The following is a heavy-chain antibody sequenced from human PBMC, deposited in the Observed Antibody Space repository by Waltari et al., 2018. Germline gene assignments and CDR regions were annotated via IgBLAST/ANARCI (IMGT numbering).Heavy chain of an antibody. CDR2: IYYGGST. V-gene: IGHV4-39*01. D-gene: IGHD3-3*01. CDR1: GGSISSSSYY. CDR3: AARPSKDFWSGYFDY. J-gene: IGHJ4*02. Sequence: QLQLQESGPGRVKPSETLSLPCTVPGGSISSSSYYWGWIRQPPGKGLEWIGSIYYGGSTYYNPSLKSRVTISVDTSKNQFSLKLSSVTAADTAVYYCAARPSKDFWSGYFDYWGQGTLVTVSS.